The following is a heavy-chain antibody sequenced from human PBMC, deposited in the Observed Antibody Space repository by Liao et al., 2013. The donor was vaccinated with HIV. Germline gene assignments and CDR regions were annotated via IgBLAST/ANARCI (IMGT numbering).Heavy chain of an antibody. D-gene: IGHD6-13*01. V-gene: IGHV4-34*01. CDR1: GGSFSGYY. J-gene: IGHJ6*03. CDR3: ARGSPTSLRQQLASHYYYYMDV. CDR2: ISQSGST. Sequence: QVQLQQWGAGLLKPSETLSLTCAVYGGSFSGYYWSWIRQPPGKGLEWIGEISQSGSTNYNPSLKSPVTISVDTSKNQFSLRLSSVTAADTAVYYCARGSPTSLRQQLASHYYYYMDVWGKGTTVTVSS.